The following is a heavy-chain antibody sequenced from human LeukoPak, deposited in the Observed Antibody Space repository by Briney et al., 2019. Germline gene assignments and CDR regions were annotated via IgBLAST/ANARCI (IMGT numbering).Heavy chain of an antibody. V-gene: IGHV3-23*01. CDR3: AGYDWNY. Sequence: GGSLRLSCAASGFTFSSYAMSWVRQAPGKGLEWVSAISGSGGSTYYSDSVQGRFSISRDNSKNTLYLQMNSLRAEDSAVYYCAGYDWNYWGQGTLVTVSS. J-gene: IGHJ4*02. CDR1: GFTFSSYA. CDR2: ISGSGGST. D-gene: IGHD5-12*01.